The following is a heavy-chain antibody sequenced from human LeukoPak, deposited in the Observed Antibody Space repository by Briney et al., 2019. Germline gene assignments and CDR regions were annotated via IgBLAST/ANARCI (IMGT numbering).Heavy chain of an antibody. CDR2: MSGSGVST. J-gene: IGHJ4*02. CDR1: GFTFNNYA. D-gene: IGHD3-22*01. V-gene: IGHV3-23*01. CDR3: AKDDGFYYDSTYRSSCFFDS. Sequence: PGGSLRLSCAASGFTFNNYAMSWVRQAPGKGLEWVSAMSGSGVSTHYADSVKGRFTISRDNSKNTLHLQMNSLSLEGTAVYYCAKDDGFYYDSTYRSSCFFDSWGQGTLVTVSS.